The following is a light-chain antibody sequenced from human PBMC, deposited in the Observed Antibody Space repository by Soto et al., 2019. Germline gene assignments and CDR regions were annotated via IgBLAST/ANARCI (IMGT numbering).Light chain of an antibody. CDR2: NVN. J-gene: IGLJ3*02. CDR3: SSWTSRTTQV. CDR1: SSDVGSYDY. Sequence: QSALIQPPSVSGSPGQSVTISCTGTSSDVGSYDYVSWYQQHPGTVPKPMIYNVNTRPSGVPDRFSGSKSGNTASMTISGLRAEDEADYYCSSWTSRTTQVLGGGTKLTVL. V-gene: IGLV2-18*02.